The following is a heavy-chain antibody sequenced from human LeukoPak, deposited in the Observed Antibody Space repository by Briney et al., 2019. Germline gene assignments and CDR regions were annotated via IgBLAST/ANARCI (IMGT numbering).Heavy chain of an antibody. J-gene: IGHJ4*02. CDR3: AKAGAVVVVAAKFFDY. D-gene: IGHD2-15*01. Sequence: ETLSLTCAVYGGSFSGYYWSWVRQAPGKALEWVSASGSGGSTYYADSVKGRFTISRDNSKNTLYLQMNSLRAEDTAVYYCAKAGAVVVVAAKFFDYWGQGTLVTVSS. CDR2: SGSGGST. V-gene: IGHV3-23*01. CDR1: GGSFSGYY.